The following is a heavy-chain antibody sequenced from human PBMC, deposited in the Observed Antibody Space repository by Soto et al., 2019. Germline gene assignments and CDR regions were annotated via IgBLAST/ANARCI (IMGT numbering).Heavy chain of an antibody. V-gene: IGHV3-33*01. Sequence: GGSLRLSCAASGFTFSSYGMHWVRQAPGKGLEWVAVIWYDGSNKYYADSVKGRFTISRDNSKNTLYLQMNSLRAEDTAVYYCARDSNYNDAFDIWGQGTMVTVSS. CDR3: ARDSNYNDAFDI. J-gene: IGHJ3*02. CDR1: GFTFSSYG. D-gene: IGHD1-1*01. CDR2: IWYDGSNK.